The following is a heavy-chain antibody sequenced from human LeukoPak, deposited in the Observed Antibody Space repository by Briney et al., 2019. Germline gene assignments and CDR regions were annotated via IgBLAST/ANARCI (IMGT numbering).Heavy chain of an antibody. CDR3: ATYYYDDRGAFDI. Sequence: SVKVSCKASGGTFSSYAISWVRQAPGQGLEWMGGIIPIFGTANYAQKFQGRVTITADESTSTAYMELSSLRSEDTAVYYCATYYYDDRGAFDIWGQGTMVTVSS. J-gene: IGHJ3*02. V-gene: IGHV1-69*13. CDR1: GGTFSSYA. D-gene: IGHD3-22*01. CDR2: IIPIFGTA.